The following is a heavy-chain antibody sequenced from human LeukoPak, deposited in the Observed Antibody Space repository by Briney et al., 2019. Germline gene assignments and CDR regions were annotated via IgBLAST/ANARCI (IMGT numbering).Heavy chain of an antibody. Sequence: SQTLSLTCTVSGGSISSGEYYWSWIRQPPGKGLEWIGYIYYSGSTYYNPSLKSRVTISVDTSKNQFSLKLSSVTAADTAVYYCARGRFGVLITDAFDIWGQGTMVTVSS. V-gene: IGHV4-30-4*01. D-gene: IGHD3-3*01. CDR2: IYYSGST. J-gene: IGHJ3*02. CDR1: GGSISSGEYY. CDR3: ARGRFGVLITDAFDI.